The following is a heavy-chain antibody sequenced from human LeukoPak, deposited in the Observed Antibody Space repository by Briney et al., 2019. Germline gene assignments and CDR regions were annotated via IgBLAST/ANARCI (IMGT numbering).Heavy chain of an antibody. CDR1: GGSISSYY. CDR2: IYTSGST. CDR3: ARLGYSSGYFDY. J-gene: IGHJ4*02. Sequence: PSETLSLTCTVSGGSISSYYWSWIRQPAGKGLEWIGRIYTSGSTNYKPSLKSRVTMSVDTSKNQFSLKLSSVTAADTAVHYCARLGYSSGYFDYWGQGTLVTVSS. D-gene: IGHD5-18*01. V-gene: IGHV4-4*07.